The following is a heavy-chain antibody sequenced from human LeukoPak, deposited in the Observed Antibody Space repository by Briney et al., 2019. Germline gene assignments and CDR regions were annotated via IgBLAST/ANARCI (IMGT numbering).Heavy chain of an antibody. Sequence: SETLSLTCTVSGGSMSNYHRSWIRQPPGKGLQWIGYIYSSGSTTYNPALKSRLTISVDTSKNLLSLKLSSVTAADTAVYYCARRAIPENYFDYWGQGTLVTVSS. CDR2: IYSSGST. V-gene: IGHV4-4*09. CDR3: ARRAIPENYFDY. J-gene: IGHJ4*02. CDR1: GGSMSNYH. D-gene: IGHD2-21*01.